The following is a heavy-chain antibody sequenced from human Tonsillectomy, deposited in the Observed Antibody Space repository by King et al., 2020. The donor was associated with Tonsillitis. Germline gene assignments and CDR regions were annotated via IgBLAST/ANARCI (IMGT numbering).Heavy chain of an antibody. D-gene: IGHD6-19*01. V-gene: IGHV3-33*06. Sequence: QLVQSGGGVVQPGRSLRLSCAASGFTFSSYGMHLVRQAPGTGLEWVAIIWYDGSDKYYADSVKGRFTISRDNSKKPLFLQMNSLRAEDTAVYYCAKDPTSSSGWYGLDYWGQGTLVTVSS. CDR1: GFTFSSYG. J-gene: IGHJ4*02. CDR2: IWYDGSDK. CDR3: AKDPTSSSGWYGLDY.